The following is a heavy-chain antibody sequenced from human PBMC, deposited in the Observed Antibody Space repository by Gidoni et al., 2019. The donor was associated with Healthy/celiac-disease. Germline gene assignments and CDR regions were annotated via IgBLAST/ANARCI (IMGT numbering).Heavy chain of an antibody. Sequence: QITLTESGPTLVKPTQTLTLTCTFSGFSLITSGVVVGWIRQPPGKALEWLALIYWDDDTRYSPSLKSRLTITKDTAKNQVVITMTNMDPVDTATYYCAHSRIAAAGTWAPPTYYFDYWGQGTLVTVSS. V-gene: IGHV2-5*02. J-gene: IGHJ4*02. CDR2: IYWDDDT. CDR3: AHSRIAAAGTWAPPTYYFDY. D-gene: IGHD6-13*01. CDR1: GFSLITSGVV.